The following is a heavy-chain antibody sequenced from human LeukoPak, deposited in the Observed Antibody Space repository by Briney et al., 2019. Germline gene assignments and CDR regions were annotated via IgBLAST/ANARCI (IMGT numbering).Heavy chain of an antibody. Sequence: GGSLRLSCAASGFTFSSYDMHWVRQAPGRGLEWVSAIGIAGDTYYPDSVKGRFTISRENAKNSMYLQMNSLRDGDTAVYYCIRGGIQVSGIDAFDIWGQGTMVTVSS. V-gene: IGHV3-13*01. CDR1: GFTFSSYD. D-gene: IGHD5/OR15-5a*01. CDR3: IRGGIQVSGIDAFDI. J-gene: IGHJ3*02. CDR2: IGIAGDT.